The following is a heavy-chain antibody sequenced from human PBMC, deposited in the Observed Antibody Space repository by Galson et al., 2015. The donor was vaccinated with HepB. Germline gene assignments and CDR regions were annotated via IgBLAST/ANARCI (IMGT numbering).Heavy chain of an antibody. CDR1: GDSVSSSSAT. CDR2: IYYRSKWYN. CDR3: SRGLAVALDS. Sequence: CAISGDSVSSSSATWNWIRQSPSRGLEWPGRIYYRSKWYNDYALSVKSRITINPDTSKNQFSLQLGSVTPEDTAMYYCSRGLAVALDSWGQGTLVSVSS. V-gene: IGHV6-1*01. J-gene: IGHJ4*02. D-gene: IGHD6-19*01.